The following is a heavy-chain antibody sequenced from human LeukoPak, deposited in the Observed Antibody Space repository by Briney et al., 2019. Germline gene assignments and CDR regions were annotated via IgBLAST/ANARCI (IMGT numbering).Heavy chain of an antibody. CDR3: TEVSGY. J-gene: IGHJ4*02. CDR1: GFTFSSHW. V-gene: IGHV3-7*01. Sequence: GGSLRLSCAASGFTFSSHWMSWVRQAPGKGLEWVATMNQDGSEKYYVDSVKGRFTISGDSVKNSLYLQMNGLRAEDTSVYYCTEVSGYWGQGTLVTVSS. CDR2: MNQDGSEK.